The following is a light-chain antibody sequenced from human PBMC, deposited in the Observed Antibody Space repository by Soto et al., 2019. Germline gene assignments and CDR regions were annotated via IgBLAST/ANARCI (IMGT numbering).Light chain of an antibody. V-gene: IGLV2-14*01. J-gene: IGLJ1*01. CDR2: EVT. CDR1: SSDVGGYDY. CDR3: SSHTSGSTRV. Sequence: QSALTQPASVSGSPGQSIAISCTGTSSDVGGYDYVSWYQQHPDKAPKLMIYEVTKRPSGVSNRFSGSKSGNTASLTISGLHPEDEAYYYCSSHTSGSTRVFGSGTKVTVL.